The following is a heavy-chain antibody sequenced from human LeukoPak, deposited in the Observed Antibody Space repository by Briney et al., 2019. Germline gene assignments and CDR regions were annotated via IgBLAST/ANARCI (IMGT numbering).Heavy chain of an antibody. CDR1: GFTFSSYD. Sequence: GGSLRLSCAASGFTFSSYDMHWVRQATGKGLEWVSAIITAGDTYYPGSVKGRFTISRENAKNSFYLQMNNLRAGDTAVYYCARGADYSSSWYRESDAFDIWGQGTLVTVSS. CDR3: ARGADYSSSWYRESDAFDI. J-gene: IGHJ3*02. V-gene: IGHV3-13*04. D-gene: IGHD6-13*01. CDR2: IITAGDT.